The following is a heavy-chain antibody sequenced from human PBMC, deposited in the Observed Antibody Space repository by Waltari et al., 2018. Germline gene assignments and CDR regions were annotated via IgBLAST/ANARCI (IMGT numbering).Heavy chain of an antibody. V-gene: IGHV3-30*01. CDR1: GISVRRYA. CDR3: ARDGHSYFYGSWSDY. D-gene: IGHD3-10*01. J-gene: IGHJ4*02. CDR2: ISFDGNNI. Sequence: QVQLVDAGGGVVQPGTSLTLSCAVSGISVRRYAIHRVRQAPGKGLEWVEVISFDGNNIYFADSVKGRFTINRDNSKNTLSLQMNSLTPEDTAIYYCARDGHSYFYGSWSDYWGQGTLVTVSS.